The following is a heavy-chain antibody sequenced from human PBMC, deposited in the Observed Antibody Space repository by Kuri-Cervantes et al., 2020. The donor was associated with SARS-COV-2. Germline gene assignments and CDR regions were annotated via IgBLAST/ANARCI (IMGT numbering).Heavy chain of an antibody. CDR2: ISYDGSNK. D-gene: IGHD4-23*01. CDR3: ARDLYGGNFGDAFDI. V-gene: IGHV3-30*04. J-gene: IGHJ3*02. CDR1: GFTFSSYA. Sequence: LSLTCAASGFTFSSYAMHWVRQAPGKGLEWVAVISYDGSNKYYADSVKGRFTISRDNSKNTLYLQMNSLRAEDTAVYYCARDLYGGNFGDAFDIWGQGTMVTVSS.